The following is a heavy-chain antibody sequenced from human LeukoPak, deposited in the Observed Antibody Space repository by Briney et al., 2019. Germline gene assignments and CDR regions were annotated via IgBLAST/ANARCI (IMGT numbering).Heavy chain of an antibody. J-gene: IGHJ6*03. V-gene: IGHV3-23*01. Sequence: GGSLRLSCAASGFTFSSYAMSWVRQARGKGLEWVSALSGSGGSTYYADSVKGRFTISRDNSKNTLYLQMNSLRAEDTAVYYCARDPRFLEWLSHAGDYYYMDVWGKGTTVTVSS. CDR1: GFTFSSYA. CDR2: LSGSGGST. D-gene: IGHD3-3*01. CDR3: ARDPRFLEWLSHAGDYYYMDV.